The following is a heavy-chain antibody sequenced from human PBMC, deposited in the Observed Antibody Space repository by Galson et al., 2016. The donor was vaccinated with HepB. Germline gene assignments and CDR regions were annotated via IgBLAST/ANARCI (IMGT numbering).Heavy chain of an antibody. CDR2: IWYDGSKI. J-gene: IGHJ4*02. D-gene: IGHD4-23*01. CDR3: ARQRLRWFSYLDS. Sequence: SLRLSCAASGLTFNSYGMHWVRQSPGKGLECVALIWYDGSKISYADSVKGRFTISRDDPKNTLYLQMNNLKPEDTGIYYCARQRLRWFSYLDSWGQGALVTVSS. CDR1: GLTFNSYG. V-gene: IGHV3-33*01.